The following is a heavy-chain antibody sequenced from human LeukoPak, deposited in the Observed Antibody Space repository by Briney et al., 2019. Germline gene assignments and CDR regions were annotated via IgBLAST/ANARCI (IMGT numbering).Heavy chain of an antibody. CDR3: ARDPRIHGWFDP. Sequence: PSETLSLTCTVSGGSISSYYWSWIRQPAGKGLEWIGRICTSGSTNYNPSLTSRVTMSVDTSNTQFSLKLSSVSAADTAVYYCARDPRIHGWFDPWGQGTLVTVSS. CDR1: GGSISSYY. D-gene: IGHD2-21*01. CDR2: ICTSGST. V-gene: IGHV4-4*07. J-gene: IGHJ5*02.